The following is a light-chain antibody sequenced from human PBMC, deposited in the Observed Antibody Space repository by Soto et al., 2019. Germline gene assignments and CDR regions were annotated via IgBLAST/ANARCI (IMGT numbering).Light chain of an antibody. Sequence: QSALTQPASVSGSPGQSITISCTGTSSDVGGYKYVSWYQQHPGKAPKLMIYDVSNRPSGVSDRFSGSKSGNTASLTISGLQSEDEADYYCDSYTSSSSYVFGTGTKRTVL. CDR2: DVS. J-gene: IGLJ1*01. V-gene: IGLV2-14*01. CDR3: DSYTSSSSYV. CDR1: SSDVGGYKY.